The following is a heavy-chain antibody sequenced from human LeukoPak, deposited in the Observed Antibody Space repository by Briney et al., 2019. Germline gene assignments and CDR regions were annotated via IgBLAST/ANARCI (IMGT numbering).Heavy chain of an antibody. V-gene: IGHV3-74*01. Sequence: GGSLRLSCAASGFTFSSYWMHWVRQAPGQGLVWVSRINGDGSSTRYADSVKGRFTISRDNAKNTLYLQMNSLRVDDTAVYYCARDNGGTEYCGGDCQGNYWGQGTLVTVSS. D-gene: IGHD2-21*02. J-gene: IGHJ4*02. CDR3: ARDNGGTEYCGGDCQGNY. CDR2: INGDGSST. CDR1: GFTFSSYW.